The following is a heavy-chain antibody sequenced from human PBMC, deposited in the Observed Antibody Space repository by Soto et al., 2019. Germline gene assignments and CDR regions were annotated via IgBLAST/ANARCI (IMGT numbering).Heavy chain of an antibody. V-gene: IGHV4-59*01. D-gene: IGHD3-10*01. J-gene: IGHJ5*02. Sequence: PSETLSLTCTVSGVSISNYYWSWIRQPPGKGLEWIGFIFYSGSTNYNPSLKSRVTISVDTSKSQFSLRLSSMTAADTAVYYCARNSGLNGWFDPWGQGTLVTVSS. CDR2: IFYSGST. CDR1: GVSISNYY. CDR3: ARNSGLNGWFDP.